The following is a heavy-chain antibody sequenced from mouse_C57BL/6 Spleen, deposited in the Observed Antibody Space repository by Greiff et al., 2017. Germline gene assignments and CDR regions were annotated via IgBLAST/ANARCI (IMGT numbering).Heavy chain of an antibody. D-gene: IGHD1-1*01. V-gene: IGHV1-72*01. Sequence: VQLQQPGAELVKPGASVKLSCTASGYTFNSYWMHWVKQRPGRGLEWIGRIEPNSGGTKSNEKFKSKATMTVDKPSSTAYMQLSSLTSEDSAVYYCARVEITTMDYWGQGTSVTVSS. J-gene: IGHJ4*01. CDR2: IEPNSGGT. CDR3: ARVEITTMDY. CDR1: GYTFNSYW.